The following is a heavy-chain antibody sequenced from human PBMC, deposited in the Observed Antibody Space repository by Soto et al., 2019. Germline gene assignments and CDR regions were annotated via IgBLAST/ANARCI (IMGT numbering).Heavy chain of an antibody. CDR1: GGSISSSSYY. CDR3: ASRGTYYDFWSGPDYYYYGMDV. D-gene: IGHD3-3*01. CDR2: IYYSGST. Sequence: PSETLSLTCTVSGGSISSSSYYWGWIRQPPGKGLEWIGSIYYSGSTYYNPSLKSRVTISVDTSKNQFSLKLSSVTAADTAVYYCASRGTYYDFWSGPDYYYYGMDVWGQGTTVTVS. J-gene: IGHJ6*02. V-gene: IGHV4-39*01.